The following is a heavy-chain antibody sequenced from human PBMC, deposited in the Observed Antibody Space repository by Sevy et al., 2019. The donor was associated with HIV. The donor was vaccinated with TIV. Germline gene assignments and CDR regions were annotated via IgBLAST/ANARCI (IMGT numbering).Heavy chain of an antibody. CDR1: GFTFSTYA. D-gene: IGHD3-22*01. V-gene: IGHV3-23*01. CDR2: ITGSGGST. Sequence: GGSLRLSCTASGFTFSTYAMSWVRQAPGKGLEWVSAITGSGGSTYYADSVTGRFTISRDNSKNTLYLQMNSLRAEDTAVYYCAKDVGEGLDITMIQRPSDYWGQGTLLTVSS. CDR3: AKDVGEGLDITMIQRPSDY. J-gene: IGHJ4*02.